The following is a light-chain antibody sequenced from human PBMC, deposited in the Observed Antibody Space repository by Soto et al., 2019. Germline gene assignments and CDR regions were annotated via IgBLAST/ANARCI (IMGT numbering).Light chain of an antibody. CDR1: QSMSPY. CDR3: QQSYSSSATM. V-gene: IGKV1-39*01. Sequence: DIQMTQSPSSLAASIGDKVTITCRASQSMSPYLNWYQHKPGKAPKILIYDASTLQTGVPSRFSGNGSGADFTLTITRLQPEDFANYYWQQSYSSSATMFGQGTRVEIK. J-gene: IGKJ2*01. CDR2: DAS.